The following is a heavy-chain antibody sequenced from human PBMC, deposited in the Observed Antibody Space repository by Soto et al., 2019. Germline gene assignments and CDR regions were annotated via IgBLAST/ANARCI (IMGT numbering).Heavy chain of an antibody. CDR1: GYTFTSYD. D-gene: IGHD2-15*01. J-gene: IGHJ3*02. CDR2: MNPNSGNT. Sequence: QVQLVQSGAEVKRPGASVEVSCKASGYTFTSYDINWVRQATGQGLEWMGWMNPNSGNTGYAQKFQGRVTMTRNTSISTAYMELSSLRSEDTAVYYCASQGRYCNGGSCYEGVAFDIWGQGTMVTVSS. CDR3: ASQGRYCNGGSCYEGVAFDI. V-gene: IGHV1-8*01.